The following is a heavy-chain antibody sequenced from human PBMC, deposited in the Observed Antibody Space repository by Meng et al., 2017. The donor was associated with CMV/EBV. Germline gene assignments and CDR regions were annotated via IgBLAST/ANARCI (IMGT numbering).Heavy chain of an antibody. Sequence: GESLKISCAASGFTFSSYAMNWVRQAPGKGLEWVSAVTDSGGSTYYADSVKGRFTISRDNSKTTRYLQMNSLRAEDSAVYYCARGAGPNDYGRAWGQGMLVTVSS. D-gene: IGHD4-17*01. J-gene: IGHJ5*02. CDR1: GFTFSSYA. CDR3: ARGAGPNDYGRA. CDR2: VTDSGGST. V-gene: IGHV3-23*01.